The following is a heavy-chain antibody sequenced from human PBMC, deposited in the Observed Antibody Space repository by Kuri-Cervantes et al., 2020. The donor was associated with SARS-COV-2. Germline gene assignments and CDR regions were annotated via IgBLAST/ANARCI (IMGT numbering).Heavy chain of an antibody. CDR1: GYSFTSYW. J-gene: IGHJ5*02. D-gene: IGHD6-13*01. CDR3: ARQTPIAAAGRGPSWFDP. V-gene: IGHV5-10-1*01. CDR2: IDPSDSYT. Sequence: GESLKISCKGSGYSFTSYWISWVRQMPGKGLEWMGRIDPSDSYTNYSPSFQGHVTISADKSISTAYLQWSSLKASDTAMYYCARQTPIAAAGRGPSWFDPWGQGTLVTVSS.